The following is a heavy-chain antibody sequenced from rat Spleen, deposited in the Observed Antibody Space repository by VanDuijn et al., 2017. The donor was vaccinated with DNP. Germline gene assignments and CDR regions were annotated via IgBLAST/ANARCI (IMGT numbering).Heavy chain of an antibody. Sequence: EVQLVKSGGDLLQPGRSLKLSCAASGFTFSDYYMAWVRQDPTTGLEWVASLTHEGTTTYYGDSVKGRFTISRDNAKSTLYLQMNSLRSEDTATYYCARYYGYYYAMDAWGQGTSVTVSS. CDR2: LTHEGTTT. D-gene: IGHD1-6*01. J-gene: IGHJ4*01. CDR3: ARYYGYYYAMDA. CDR1: GFTFSDYY. V-gene: IGHV5-22*01.